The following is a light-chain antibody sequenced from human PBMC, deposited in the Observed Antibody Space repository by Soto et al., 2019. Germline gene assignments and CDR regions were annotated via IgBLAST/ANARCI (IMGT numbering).Light chain of an antibody. J-gene: IGKJ5*01. CDR3: QQYGNSPIT. V-gene: IGKV3-15*01. CDR2: GAS. Sequence: EIVMTQSPATLSVSPGERATLSCRASQSVSSNLAWYQQKPGQASRLLIYGASTRATGIPARFSGSGSGTEFTLTISSLQSEDSAVYYCQQYGNSPITFGQGTRLE. CDR1: QSVSSN.